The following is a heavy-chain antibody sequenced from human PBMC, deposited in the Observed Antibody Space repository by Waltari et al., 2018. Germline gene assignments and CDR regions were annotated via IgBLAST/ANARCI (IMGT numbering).Heavy chain of an antibody. CDR1: GYSISSGYY. CDR3: ARTGAAADAFDY. J-gene: IGHJ4*02. V-gene: IGHV4-38-2*01. CDR2: IYHSGST. D-gene: IGHD6-13*01. Sequence: QVQLQESGPGLVKPSETLSLTCAVSGYSISSGYYWGWIRQPPGKGLEWSGSIYHSGSTYYNPSLKSRVTISVDTSKNQFSLKLSSVTAADTAVYYCARTGAAADAFDYWGQGTLVTVSS.